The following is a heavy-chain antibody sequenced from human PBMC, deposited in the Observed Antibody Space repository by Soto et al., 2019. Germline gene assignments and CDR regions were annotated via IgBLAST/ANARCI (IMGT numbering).Heavy chain of an antibody. CDR1: GGSISSGGYY. D-gene: IGHD4-17*01. Sequence: SETLSLTCTFSGGSISSGGYYWSWIRQHPGKGLEWIGYIYYSGSTYYNTSLKSRVTISVDTSKNQLYLKMSSVTAADTAVYYCARTGTESGDYYFDYWGQGTLVTVS. J-gene: IGHJ4*02. CDR3: ARTGTESGDYYFDY. V-gene: IGHV4-31*03. CDR2: IYYSGST.